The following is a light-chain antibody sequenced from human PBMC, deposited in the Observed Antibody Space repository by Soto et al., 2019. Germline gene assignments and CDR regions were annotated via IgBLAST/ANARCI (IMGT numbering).Light chain of an antibody. Sequence: EIVMTQSPLSLPVTPGESASISCRSSQSLLHSNGNKYLVWYLQKPGQSPQLLIYLSSNRASGVPDRITGSGSATYFTLNITRVEAEDVEIYYGMQCLQTPITFGQGTGLDIK. V-gene: IGKV2-28*01. CDR3: MQCLQTPIT. CDR1: QSLLHSNGNKY. CDR2: LSS. J-gene: IGKJ5*01.